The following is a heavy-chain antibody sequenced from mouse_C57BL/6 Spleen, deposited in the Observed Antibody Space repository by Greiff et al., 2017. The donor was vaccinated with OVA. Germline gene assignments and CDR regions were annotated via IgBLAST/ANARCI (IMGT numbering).Heavy chain of an antibody. CDR3: AREGVYYGSSSFAY. CDR2: IYPGDGDT. V-gene: IGHV1-80*01. CDR1: GYAFSSYW. D-gene: IGHD1-1*01. J-gene: IGHJ3*01. Sequence: QVQLKQSGAELVKPGASVKISCKASGYAFSSYWMNWVKQRPGKGLEWIGQIYPGDGDTNYNGKFKGKATLTADKSSSTAYMQLSSLTSEDSAVYFCAREGVYYGSSSFAYWGQGTLVTVSA.